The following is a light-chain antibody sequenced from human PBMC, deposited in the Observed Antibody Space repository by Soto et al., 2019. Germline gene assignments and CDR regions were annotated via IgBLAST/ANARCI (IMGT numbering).Light chain of an antibody. CDR2: GAS. CDR3: HQYGYVPYT. Sequence: EILWTQTPGSLSLSPGAGISLTCRATESVRNAYLAWYQHKPGQAPKVLIYGASSRATGIPERFSGSGSGTDFSLTISILEPEDSAVYYCHQYGYVPYTFGPGTNVEIK. V-gene: IGKV3-20*01. CDR1: ESVRNAY. J-gene: IGKJ2*01.